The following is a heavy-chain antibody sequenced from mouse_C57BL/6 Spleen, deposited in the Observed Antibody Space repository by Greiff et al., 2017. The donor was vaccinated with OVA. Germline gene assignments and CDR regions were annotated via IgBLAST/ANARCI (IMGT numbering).Heavy chain of an antibody. CDR1: GYTFTDHT. V-gene: IGHV1-78*01. CDR2: IYPRDGST. Sequence: VQGVESDAELVKPGASVKISCKVSGYTFTDHTIHWMKQRPEQGLEWIGYIYPRDGSTKYNEKFKGKATLTADKSSSTAYMQLNSLTSEDSAVYFCAMIYYGNYEYFDVWGTGTTVTVSA. CDR3: AMIYYGNYEYFDV. J-gene: IGHJ1*03. D-gene: IGHD2-1*01.